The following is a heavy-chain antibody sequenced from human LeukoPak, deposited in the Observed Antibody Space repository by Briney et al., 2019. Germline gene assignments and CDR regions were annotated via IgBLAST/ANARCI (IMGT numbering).Heavy chain of an antibody. CDR3: ASRGSAGAFDF. Sequence: GGSLRLSCAASGFTFSRYDMNWVRQAPGKGLEWVSSISRGSDNLYYADSLKGRITISRDNAKNSLYLQMNSLRAEDTAVYYCASRGSAGAFDFWGQGAMVTVSS. J-gene: IGHJ3*01. D-gene: IGHD2-15*01. V-gene: IGHV3-21*01. CDR1: GFTFSRYD. CDR2: ISRGSDNL.